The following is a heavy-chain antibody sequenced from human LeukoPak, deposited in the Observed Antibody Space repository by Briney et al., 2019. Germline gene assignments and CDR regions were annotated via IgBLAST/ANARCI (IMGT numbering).Heavy chain of an antibody. CDR1: GGTFISYA. CDR2: SIPILGRA. J-gene: IGHJ5*02. Sequence: SVKVSCKASGGTFISYALSWVRQAPGQGLEWMGRSIPILGRANYAQKFQGRVTITADKSTSTPYMELSSLRPEDTAVYYCASVVVPAAANWFDPWGQRTLVTVSS. V-gene: IGHV1-69*04. D-gene: IGHD2-2*01. CDR3: ASVVVPAAANWFDP.